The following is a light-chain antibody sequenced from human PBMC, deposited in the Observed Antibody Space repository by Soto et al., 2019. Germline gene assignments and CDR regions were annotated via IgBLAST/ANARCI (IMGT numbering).Light chain of an antibody. J-gene: IGKJ3*01. CDR1: QRIISY. Sequence: DIQMTQSPSSLSASVGDRVTITCRASQRIISYLNWYQQKPGKAPKLLIYAASSLQSGVPSRFSVSVSGTDFTITISSLQPEDFATYYSHQSYSTPLFTIGPGTKVDIK. V-gene: IGKV1-39*01. CDR3: HQSYSTPLFT. CDR2: AAS.